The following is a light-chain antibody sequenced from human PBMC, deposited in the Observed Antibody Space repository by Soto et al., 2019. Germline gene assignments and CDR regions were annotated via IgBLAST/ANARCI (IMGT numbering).Light chain of an antibody. CDR3: SSYATGGSYV. Sequence: QSVLTQPASVSGSPGQSIAISCTGTSSDVGGSNSVSWYQQHPGKAPKLLIYDVSNRPSGVSNRFSGSKSDNTASLTISGLQAEDDADYYCSSYATGGSYVFGTGTKLTVL. CDR2: DVS. J-gene: IGLJ1*01. V-gene: IGLV2-14*01. CDR1: SSDVGGSNS.